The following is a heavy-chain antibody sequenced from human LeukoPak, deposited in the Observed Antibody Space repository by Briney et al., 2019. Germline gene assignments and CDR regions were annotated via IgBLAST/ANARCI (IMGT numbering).Heavy chain of an antibody. V-gene: IGHV3-33*01. J-gene: IGHJ4*02. CDR2: IWFDGSNK. CDR1: GFTFSSYG. D-gene: IGHD7-27*01. CDR3: ARDRDWGCSYCSY. Sequence: GGSLRLSCAASGFTFSSYGMHWVRQAPGKGLEWVAVIWFDGSNKYYADSVKGRFTISRDNSKDTLYLQMNSLRAEDTAVYYCARDRDWGCSYCSYWGQGTLVTVSS.